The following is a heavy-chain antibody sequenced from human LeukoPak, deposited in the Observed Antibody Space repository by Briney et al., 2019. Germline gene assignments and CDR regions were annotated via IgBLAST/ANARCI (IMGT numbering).Heavy chain of an antibody. V-gene: IGHV1-69*13. CDR2: IIPIFGTA. CDR3: AKGHSGYDYASHFDY. Sequence: SVKVSCKASGGTFSSYAISWVRQAPGQGLEWMGGIIPIFGTANYAQKFQGRVTITADESTSTAYMELSSLRSEDTAVYYCAKGHSGYDYASHFDYWGQGTLVTVSS. D-gene: IGHD5-12*01. CDR1: GGTFSSYA. J-gene: IGHJ4*02.